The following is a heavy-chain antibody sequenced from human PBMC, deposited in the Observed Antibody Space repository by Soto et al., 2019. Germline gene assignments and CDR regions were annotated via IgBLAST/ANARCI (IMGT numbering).Heavy chain of an antibody. CDR3: ARDRGRYALDS. D-gene: IGHD1-26*01. Sequence: QVQLVQSGAEVKKPGASVKVSCKASGYTFTNYGISWVRQAPGQGLEWMGWISANNGNTNYEQKLQGRVTMTTDTTTSTADMELRSLRSDDTAVYYCARDRGRYALDSWGQGTLVTVSS. CDR2: ISANNGNT. V-gene: IGHV1-18*01. CDR1: GYTFTNYG. J-gene: IGHJ4*02.